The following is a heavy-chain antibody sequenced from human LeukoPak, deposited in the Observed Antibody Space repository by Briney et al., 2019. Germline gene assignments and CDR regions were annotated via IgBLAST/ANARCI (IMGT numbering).Heavy chain of an antibody. CDR2: INHSGST. CDR3: ARDPGYSSAWGTGDDAFDI. V-gene: IGHV4-34*01. Sequence: KPSETLSLTCAVYGGSFSGCYWSWIRQPPGKGLEWIGEINHSGSTNYNPSLKSRVTISVDTSKKQFSLKLSSVTVADTAVYFCARDPGYSSAWGTGDDAFDIWGQGTMVTVSS. D-gene: IGHD6-25*01. J-gene: IGHJ3*02. CDR1: GGSFSGCY.